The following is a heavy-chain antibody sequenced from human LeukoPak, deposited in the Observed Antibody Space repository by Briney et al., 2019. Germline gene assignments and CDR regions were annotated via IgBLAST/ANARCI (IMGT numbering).Heavy chain of an antibody. D-gene: IGHD4-17*01. V-gene: IGHV1-3*01. CDR3: ARAIWTSTVTTYYLDY. CDR1: GYTFTNHA. J-gene: IGHJ4*02. Sequence: ASVKVSCKASGYTFTNHAIQWVRQAPGQRLEWMGWINAGNGKTKYSQKFQGRVTITRDASATTAYMEVSSLTSEDTAVYYCARAIWTSTVTTYYLDYWGQGTLVTVSS. CDR2: INAGNGKT.